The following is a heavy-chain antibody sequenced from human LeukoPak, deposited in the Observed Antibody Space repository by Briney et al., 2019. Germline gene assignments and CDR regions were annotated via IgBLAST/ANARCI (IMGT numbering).Heavy chain of an antibody. Sequence: GGSLRLSCAASGFTFSSYEMNWVRQAPGKGLEWVSYISSSGSTIYYADSVKGRFTISRDNAKNSLYLQMNSLRAEDTAVYYCARRFGAARDDYMDVWGKGTTVTVSS. V-gene: IGHV3-48*03. D-gene: IGHD3-16*01. CDR3: ARRFGAARDDYMDV. CDR1: GFTFSSYE. J-gene: IGHJ6*03. CDR2: ISSSGSTI.